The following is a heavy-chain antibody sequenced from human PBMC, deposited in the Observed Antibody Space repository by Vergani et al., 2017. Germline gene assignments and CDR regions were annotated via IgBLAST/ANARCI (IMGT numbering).Heavy chain of an antibody. V-gene: IGHV3-9*01. J-gene: IGHJ2*01. CDR2: INWNSDSI. CDR1: GFTFDDYA. D-gene: IGHD6-13*01. CDR3: VKDIAASGNYWYFDL. Sequence: EVQLVESGEGLVQPGRSLRLSCAASGFTFDDYAMHGVRQAPGKGMEWVSGINWNSDSIAYSDSVKGRFTISRDNAKNSLYLLINSLRADDTALYYCVKDIAASGNYWYFDLWGRGTLVTVPS.